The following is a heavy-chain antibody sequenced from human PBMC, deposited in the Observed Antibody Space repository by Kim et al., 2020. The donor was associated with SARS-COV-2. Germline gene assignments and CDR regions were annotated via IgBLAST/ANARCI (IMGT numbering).Heavy chain of an antibody. V-gene: IGHV3-30*18. J-gene: IGHJ4*02. Sequence: GGSLRLSCAASGFTFNTYGMHWVRQAPGKGLEWVAVISYDGSNKYYADSVKGRFTISRDNSKNTLYLQMNSLRIEDTAVYYCAKSFSGSYFGYDYWGQGTLGPVSS. CDR1: GFTFNTYG. CDR3: AKSFSGSYFGYDY. CDR2: ISYDGSNK. D-gene: IGHD1-26*01.